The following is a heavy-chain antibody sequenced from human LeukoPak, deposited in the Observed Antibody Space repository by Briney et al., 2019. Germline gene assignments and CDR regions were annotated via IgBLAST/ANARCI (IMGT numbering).Heavy chain of an antibody. Sequence: SETLSLTCTVSGGSISSYYWSWIRQPPGKGLEWIGYIYYSGSTNYNPSLKSRVTISVDTSKNQFSLKLSSVTAADTAVYYCARVVVVTNDAFDIWGQGTMVTVSS. V-gene: IGHV4-59*01. CDR3: ARVVVVTNDAFDI. J-gene: IGHJ3*02. CDR1: GGSISSYY. D-gene: IGHD2-21*02. CDR2: IYYSGST.